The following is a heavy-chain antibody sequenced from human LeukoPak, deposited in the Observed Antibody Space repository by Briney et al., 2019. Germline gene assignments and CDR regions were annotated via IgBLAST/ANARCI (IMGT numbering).Heavy chain of an antibody. CDR3: AKSLSGYYSNFDY. J-gene: IGHJ4*02. Sequence: GGSLGLSCAASAFTFSSYAMSWVRQAPGKGLDWVSTITPTGGNTFHADSVRGRFSISRDNSKNTLYLQMNSLRADDTALYYCAKSLSGYYSNFDYWGQGTLVTVSS. V-gene: IGHV3-23*01. CDR1: AFTFSSYA. D-gene: IGHD3-22*01. CDR2: ITPTGGNT.